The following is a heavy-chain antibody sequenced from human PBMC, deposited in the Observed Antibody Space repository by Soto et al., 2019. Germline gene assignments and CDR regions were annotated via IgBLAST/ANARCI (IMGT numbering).Heavy chain of an antibody. CDR1: GYTFSSYG. Sequence: QVQLVQSGGEVKKPGASVKVSCKASGYTFSSYGLSWVRQAPGQGLEWMGWISGYNGNVQYAQKFQGRVTMTTEASTSTSYMELRSLRSDDTAVYYCAREHHDLLAYHYTYYLYNMDVWGQGTTVTVSS. J-gene: IGHJ6*02. V-gene: IGHV1-18*01. CDR3: AREHHDLLAYHYTYYLYNMDV. D-gene: IGHD3-9*01. CDR2: ISGYNGNV.